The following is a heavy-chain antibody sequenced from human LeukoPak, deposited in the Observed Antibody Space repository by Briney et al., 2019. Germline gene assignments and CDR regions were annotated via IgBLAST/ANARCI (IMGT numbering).Heavy chain of an antibody. CDR2: INPSGGST. CDR3: AKDLYLTGYSFDY. V-gene: IGHV1-46*01. D-gene: IGHD3-9*01. Sequence: ASVKVSCKASGYTFTSYYMHWVRQAPGQELEWMGIINPSGGSTSYAQKFQGRVTMTRDTSTSTVYMELSSLRADDTAVYYCAKDLYLTGYSFDYWGQGTLVTVSS. J-gene: IGHJ4*02. CDR1: GYTFTSYY.